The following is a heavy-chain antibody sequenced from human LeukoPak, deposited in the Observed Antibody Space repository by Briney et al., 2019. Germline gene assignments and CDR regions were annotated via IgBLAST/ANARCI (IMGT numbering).Heavy chain of an antibody. D-gene: IGHD3-22*01. J-gene: IGHJ3*02. CDR3: ARDSPGNYYDSSGYAFDI. CDR1: GGSISSYY. CDR2: IYYSGST. V-gene: IGHV4-59*01. Sequence: SETLSLTCTVSGGSISSYYWSWIRQPPGKGLEWLGYIYYSGSTNYNPSLKSRVTISVDTSKNQFSLKLSSVTAADTAVYYCARDSPGNYYDSSGYAFDIWGQGTMVTVSS.